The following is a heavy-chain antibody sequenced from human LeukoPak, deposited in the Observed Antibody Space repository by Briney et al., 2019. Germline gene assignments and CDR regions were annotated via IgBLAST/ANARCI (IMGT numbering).Heavy chain of an antibody. J-gene: IGHJ6*03. CDR3: ARGGPYYYYYMDV. CDR2: INPNSGGT. Sequence: ASVKVSFKASGYTFTVYYMHWVRQAPGQGLEWMGWINPNSGGTNYAQKFQGRVTMTRDTSISTAYMELSRLRSDDTAVYYCARGGPYYYYYMDVWGKGTTVTVSS. V-gene: IGHV1-2*02. CDR1: GYTFTVYY.